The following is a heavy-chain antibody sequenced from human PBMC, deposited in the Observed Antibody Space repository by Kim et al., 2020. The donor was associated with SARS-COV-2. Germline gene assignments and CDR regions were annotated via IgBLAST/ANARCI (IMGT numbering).Heavy chain of an antibody. V-gene: IGHV4-39*07. Sequence: SETLSLTCTVSGGSISSSSYYWGWIRQPPGKGLEWIGSIYYSGSTYYNPSLKSRVTISVDTSKNQFSLKLSSVTAADTAVYYCASEGLFGELFYGMDVWGQGTTVTVSS. CDR3: ASEGLFGELFYGMDV. D-gene: IGHD3-10*01. J-gene: IGHJ6*02. CDR1: GGSISSSSYY. CDR2: IYYSGST.